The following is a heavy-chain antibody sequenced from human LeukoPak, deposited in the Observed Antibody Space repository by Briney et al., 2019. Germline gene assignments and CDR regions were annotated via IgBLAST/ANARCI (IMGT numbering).Heavy chain of an antibody. Sequence: GGSLRLSCAASGFTFSSYGMYWVRQAPGKGLEWVAFTRYDGSNKYYADSVKGRFTISRDNSKNTLYLKMNSLRAEDTAVYYCARDGMATITGDYYYYMDVWGKGTTVTVSS. CDR3: ARDGMATITGDYYYYMDV. CDR1: GFTFSSYG. V-gene: IGHV3-30*02. D-gene: IGHD5-24*01. CDR2: TRYDGSNK. J-gene: IGHJ6*03.